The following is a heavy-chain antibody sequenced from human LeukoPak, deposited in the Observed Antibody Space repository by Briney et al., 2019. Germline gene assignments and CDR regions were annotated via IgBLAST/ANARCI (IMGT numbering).Heavy chain of an antibody. CDR3: ARDGRFDY. CDR2: ISSSSSTI. Sequence: GGSLRLSCAASGFTFSSYSMNWVRQAPGKGLEWVSYISSSSSTIYYADSVKGRFTISRDNAKNSLYLRMNSLRAEDTAVYYCARDGRFDYWGQGTLVTVSS. CDR1: GFTFSSYS. V-gene: IGHV3-48*01. J-gene: IGHJ4*02.